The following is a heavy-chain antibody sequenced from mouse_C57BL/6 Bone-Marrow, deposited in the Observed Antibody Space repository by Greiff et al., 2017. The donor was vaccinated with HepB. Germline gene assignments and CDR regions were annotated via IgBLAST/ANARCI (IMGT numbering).Heavy chain of an antibody. Sequence: QVQLKESGAELVRPWASVTLSCKASGYTFTDYEMHWVKQTPVHGLEWIGAIDPETGGTAYNQKFKGKAILTADKSSSTAYMELRSLTSEDSAVYYCTRYRDYAMDYWGQGTSVTVSS. CDR1: GYTFTDYE. J-gene: IGHJ4*01. CDR3: TRYRDYAMDY. CDR2: IDPETGGT. D-gene: IGHD2-12*01. V-gene: IGHV1-15*01.